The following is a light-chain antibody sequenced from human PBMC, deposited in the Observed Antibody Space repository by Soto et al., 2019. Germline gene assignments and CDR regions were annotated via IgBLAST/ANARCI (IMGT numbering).Light chain of an antibody. CDR2: EGS. Sequence: QSVLTQPAAVSGSPGQSITISCTGTSRDVGNYNLVSWYQQHPGKAPKLMIYEGSERPSGISNRFSGSKSGNTAFLTISGLQADAEADYFFCSYAGDNTHVFGSVTKLTVL. V-gene: IGLV2-23*01. CDR1: SRDVGNYNL. J-gene: IGLJ1*01. CDR3: CSYAGDNTHV.